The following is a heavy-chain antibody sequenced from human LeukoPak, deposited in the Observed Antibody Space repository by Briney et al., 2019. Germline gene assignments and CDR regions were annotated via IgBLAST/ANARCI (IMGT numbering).Heavy chain of an antibody. CDR2: IYYSGST. J-gene: IGHJ4*02. CDR1: GGSISSSSYY. CDR3: ARGKGITIFGVPRYFDY. V-gene: IGHV4-39*01. Sequence: KPSETLSLTCTVSGGSISSSSYYWGWIRQPPGKGLEWIGSIYYSGSTYYNPSLKSRVTISVDTSKNQFSLKLSSVTAADTAVYYCARGKGITIFGVPRYFDYWGQGTLVTVSS. D-gene: IGHD3-3*01.